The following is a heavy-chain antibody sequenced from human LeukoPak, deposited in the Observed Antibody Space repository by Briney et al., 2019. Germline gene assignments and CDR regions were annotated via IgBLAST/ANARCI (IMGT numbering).Heavy chain of an antibody. CDR2: IDWDDDK. D-gene: IGHD3-22*01. CDR1: GFSLSTSRMC. J-gene: IGHJ6*04. V-gene: IGHV2-70*11. Sequence: SGPTLVNPTQTLTLTCTFSGFSLSTSRMCVSWIRQPPGKALEWLARIDWDDDKYYSTSLKTRLTISKDTSKNQVVLTMTNMGPVDTATYYCARTEITTKRMDVWGKGTTVTVSS. CDR3: ARTEITTKRMDV.